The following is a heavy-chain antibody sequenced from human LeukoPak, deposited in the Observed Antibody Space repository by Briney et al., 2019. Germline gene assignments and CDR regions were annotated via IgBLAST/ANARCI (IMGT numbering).Heavy chain of an antibody. Sequence: SETLSLTCTVSGGSISSGSYYWSWIRQPAGKGLEWIGRIYTSGNTNYSPSLKSRVTISVDTSKNQFSLNLSSVTAADTAVYYCARAQPAYSNGWYSVAFDIWGQGTMVTVSS. CDR1: GGSISSGSYY. CDR2: IYTSGNT. V-gene: IGHV4-61*02. J-gene: IGHJ3*02. D-gene: IGHD6-19*01. CDR3: ARAQPAYSNGWYSVAFDI.